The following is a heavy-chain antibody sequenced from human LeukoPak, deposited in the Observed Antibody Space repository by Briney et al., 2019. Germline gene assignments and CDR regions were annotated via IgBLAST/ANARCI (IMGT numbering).Heavy chain of an antibody. Sequence: ASVKVSCKVSGYTLTELSMHWVRQAPGKGLEWMGGFDLEDGETIYAQKFQGRVTMTEDTSTDTAYMELSSLRSEDTAVYYSATGTFGAHLDWGQGTLVTVSS. CDR3: ATGTFGAHLD. CDR1: GYTLTELS. V-gene: IGHV1-24*01. J-gene: IGHJ4*02. CDR2: FDLEDGET. D-gene: IGHD3-10*01.